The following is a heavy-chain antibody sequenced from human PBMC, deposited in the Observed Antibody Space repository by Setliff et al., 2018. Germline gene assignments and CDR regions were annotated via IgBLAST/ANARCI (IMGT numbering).Heavy chain of an antibody. CDR1: GFTFSSFE. Sequence: GGSLRLSCAASGFTFSSFEMYWVRQAPGKGLEWVSYISGSGSTTYYADSVRGRFTIYRDNAKSSLDLQMNSLRAEDTAVYYCARVYFYDSKQPPDYWGQGTLVTVSS. J-gene: IGHJ4*02. D-gene: IGHD3-22*01. CDR2: ISGSGSTT. CDR3: ARVYFYDSKQPPDY. V-gene: IGHV3-48*03.